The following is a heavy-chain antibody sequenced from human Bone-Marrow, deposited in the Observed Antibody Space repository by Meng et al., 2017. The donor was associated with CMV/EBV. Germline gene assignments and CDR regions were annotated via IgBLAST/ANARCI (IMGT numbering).Heavy chain of an antibody. CDR2: ISYDGSNK. CDR1: GFTFSSYA. J-gene: IGHJ4*02. D-gene: IGHD2-21*02. V-gene: IGHV3-30-3*01. CDR3: AREKEGHYYFDY. Sequence: GGSLRLSCAASGFTFSSYAMHWVRQAPGKGLEWVAVISYDGSNKYYADSVKGRFTISRDNSKNTLYLQMNSLRAEDTAVYYCAREKEGHYYFDYWGQGKLVNVDS.